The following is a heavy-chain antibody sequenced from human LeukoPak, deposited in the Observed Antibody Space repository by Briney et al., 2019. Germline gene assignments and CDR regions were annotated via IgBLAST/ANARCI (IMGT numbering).Heavy chain of an antibody. CDR3: ARDNGGIAASYYFDY. D-gene: IGHD6-13*01. Sequence: SETLSLTCTVSGGSISSYYWSWIRQPAGKGLEWIGRIYTSGSTNYNPSLKSRVTMSVDTSKNQFSLKLSSVTAVDTAVYYCARDNGGIAASYYFDYWGQGTLVTVSS. CDR1: GGSISSYY. CDR2: IYTSGST. V-gene: IGHV4-4*07. J-gene: IGHJ4*02.